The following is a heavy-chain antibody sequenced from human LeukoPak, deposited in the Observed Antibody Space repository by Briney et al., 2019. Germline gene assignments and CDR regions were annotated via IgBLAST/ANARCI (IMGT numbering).Heavy chain of an antibody. CDR3: ARDPSGYSANFDY. CDR2: ISYDGSNK. J-gene: IGHJ4*02. CDR1: RFTFSSYA. D-gene: IGHD3-9*01. V-gene: IGHV3-30-3*01. Sequence: GGSLRLSCAASRFTFSSYAMHWVRQAPGKGLEWVAVISYDGSNKYYADSVKGRFTISRDNSKNTLYLQMNSLRAEDTAVYYCARDPSGYSANFDYWGQGTLVTVSS.